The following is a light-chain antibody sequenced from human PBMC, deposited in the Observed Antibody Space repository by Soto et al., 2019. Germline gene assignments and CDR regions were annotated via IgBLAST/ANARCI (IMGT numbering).Light chain of an antibody. CDR1: SSDVGAYNY. Sequence: QSALTQPPSASGSPGQSVTISCTGTSSDVGAYNYVSWYQQHPGKAPKLLIYEVRHRPSGISNRFSGSKSGNTASLTISGLQAEDEADFYCTSYTSSSTYVFGTGTKVTVL. V-gene: IGLV2-14*01. J-gene: IGLJ1*01. CDR3: TSYTSSSTYV. CDR2: EVR.